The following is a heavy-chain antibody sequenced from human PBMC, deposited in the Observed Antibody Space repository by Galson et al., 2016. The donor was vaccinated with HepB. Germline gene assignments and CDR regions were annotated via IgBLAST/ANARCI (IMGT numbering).Heavy chain of an antibody. J-gene: IGHJ4*02. CDR2: IYFSGTT. CDR1: GGSVSSAGYY. Sequence: TLSLTCSVSGGSVSSAGYYWSWIRQHPGKGLEWIGCIYFSGTTYYHPSLKSRITISIDTSKNQVSLNLTSVTAADSAMYYCGRGSQWELRGLEYWGQGTLATVSS. V-gene: IGHV4-31*03. D-gene: IGHD1-26*01. CDR3: GRGSQWELRGLEY.